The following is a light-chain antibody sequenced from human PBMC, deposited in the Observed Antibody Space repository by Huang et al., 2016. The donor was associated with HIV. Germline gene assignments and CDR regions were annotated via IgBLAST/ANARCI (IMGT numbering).Light chain of an antibody. Sequence: DIVMTQSPDSLAVSLGERATINCKSSQSVLHSSANKNFLAWSQQKPGQPPKLLIYGASTRGSGVPDRVSGRGSATDFTLTISSLQAEDVAVYYCQQYYASSITFGQGTRLEIK. J-gene: IGKJ5*01. V-gene: IGKV4-1*01. CDR1: QSVLHSSANKNF. CDR2: GAS. CDR3: QQYYASSIT.